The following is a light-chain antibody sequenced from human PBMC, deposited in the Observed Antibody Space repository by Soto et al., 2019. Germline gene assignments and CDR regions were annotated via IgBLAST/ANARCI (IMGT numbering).Light chain of an antibody. CDR3: QQSYSTPPIT. CDR1: QSISNN. V-gene: IGKV1-39*01. CDR2: AAS. J-gene: IGKJ5*01. Sequence: DIHMTQSPSSLSASVVGIVTITFLASQSISNNLNWYKQKPGKAPKILISAASSLQSGVPSRFSGSGSGTDFTLTISSLQPEDFATYYCQQSYSTPPITFGQGTRLEIK.